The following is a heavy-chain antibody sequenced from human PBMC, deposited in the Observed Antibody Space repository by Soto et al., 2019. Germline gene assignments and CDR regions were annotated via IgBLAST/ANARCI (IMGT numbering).Heavy chain of an antibody. Sequence: PSETLSLTFTVSGDSIRSYYWSWIRQPPGKGLEWIGYISYTGSTHYNPSLKSRVTISADTSKNQFSLKLSSVTTADTALYYCAREGVAAPYYYSGMDVWGQESTLTVSS. CDR1: GDSIRSYY. V-gene: IGHV4-59*01. J-gene: IGHJ6*02. CDR3: AREGVAAPYYYSGMDV. D-gene: IGHD2-15*01. CDR2: ISYTGST.